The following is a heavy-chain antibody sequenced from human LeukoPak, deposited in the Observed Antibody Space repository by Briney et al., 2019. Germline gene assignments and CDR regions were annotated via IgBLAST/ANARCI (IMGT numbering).Heavy chain of an antibody. J-gene: IGHJ4*02. CDR3: ASVVPAAIGHY. CDR2: IKQDGSEK. CDR1: GFTFSSYW. V-gene: IGHV3-7*01. Sequence: GGSLRLSCTVSGFTFSSYWMSWVRQAPGKGLEWVANIKQDGSEKYYVDSVKGRFTISRDNAKNSLYLQMNSLRAEDTAMYYCASVVPAAIGHYWGQGTLVTASS. D-gene: IGHD2-2*02.